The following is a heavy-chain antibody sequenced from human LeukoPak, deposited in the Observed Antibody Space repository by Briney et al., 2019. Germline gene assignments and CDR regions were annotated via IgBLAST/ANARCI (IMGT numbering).Heavy chain of an antibody. D-gene: IGHD2-8*02. CDR2: IFYSGTT. V-gene: IGHV4-31*03. CDR3: ARASGCTANSCHPDY. CDR1: GGSIRSGIYY. Sequence: PSQTLSLTCTVSGGSIRSGIYYWTWIRQHPGEGLEWIGYIFYSGTTYYNPSLKSRVTISVDTSKNQFSLNLSSVTAADTAVYYCARASGCTANSCHPDYWGREPWSPSPQ. J-gene: IGHJ4*02.